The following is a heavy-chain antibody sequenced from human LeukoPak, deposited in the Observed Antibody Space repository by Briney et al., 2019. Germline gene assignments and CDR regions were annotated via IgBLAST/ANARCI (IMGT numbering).Heavy chain of an antibody. CDR3: ARGGGPGDYPFDF. CDR1: GYTFTTYY. V-gene: IGHV1-46*01. CDR2: INPRGGST. J-gene: IGHJ4*02. Sequence: ASVKVSCKASGYTFTTYYMHWVRQAPGQGLEWVGIINPRGGSTTYAQKFQGRVTMTRDTSTSTVYMELSSLKSDDTAVYYCARGGGPGDYPFDFWGQGTLVTVSS. D-gene: IGHD7-27*01.